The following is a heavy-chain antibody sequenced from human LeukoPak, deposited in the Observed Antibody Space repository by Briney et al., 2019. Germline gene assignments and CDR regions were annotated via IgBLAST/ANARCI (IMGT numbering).Heavy chain of an antibody. V-gene: IGHV1-8*03. Sequence: ASVKVSCKASGYTCTSYDINWVRQATGQGLEWMGLMNPNSGNTGYAQKFQGRVTITRNTSISTASMELSSLRSEDTAVYYCARGSGYYDFWSGYYGGRYYYMDVWGKGTTVTVSS. CDR2: MNPNSGNT. CDR1: GYTCTSYD. J-gene: IGHJ6*03. CDR3: ARGSGYYDFWSGYYGGRYYYMDV. D-gene: IGHD3-3*01.